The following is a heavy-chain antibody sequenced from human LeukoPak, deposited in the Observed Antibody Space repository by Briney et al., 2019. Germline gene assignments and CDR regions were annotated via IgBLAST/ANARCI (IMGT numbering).Heavy chain of an antibody. CDR2: ISSSSSYT. CDR1: GFTFSDYY. D-gene: IGHD1-26*01. CDR3: AQGGIVGGQSAFDI. V-gene: IGHV3-11*06. J-gene: IGHJ3*02. Sequence: PGGSLRLSCAASGFTFSDYYMSWISQAPGKGLEWVSYISSSSSYTNYADSVKGRFTISRDNAKNSLYLQMNSLRAEDTAVYYCAQGGIVGGQSAFDIWSQGTMVTVSS.